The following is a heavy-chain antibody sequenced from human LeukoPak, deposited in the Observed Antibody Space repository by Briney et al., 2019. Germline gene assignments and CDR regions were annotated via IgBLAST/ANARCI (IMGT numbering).Heavy chain of an antibody. V-gene: IGHV1-46*01. Sequence: GASVKVSCKASGYTFTSYYMHWVRQAPGQGLEWMGIINPSGGSTSYAQKFQGRVTMTRDRSTSTVYMELSSLRSEDTAVCYCARDAVPGYSSSWYYYYYYMDVWGKGTTVTVSS. D-gene: IGHD6-13*01. CDR1: GYTFTSYY. CDR2: INPSGGST. CDR3: ARDAVPGYSSSWYYYYYYMDV. J-gene: IGHJ6*03.